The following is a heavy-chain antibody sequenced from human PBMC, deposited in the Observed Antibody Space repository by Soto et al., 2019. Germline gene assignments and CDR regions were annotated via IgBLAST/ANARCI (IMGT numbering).Heavy chain of an antibody. CDR2: LYSAGSA. D-gene: IGHD6-25*01. J-gene: IGHJ4*02. CDR3: ARVHSSCYHYFDY. V-gene: IGHV3-66*01. Sequence: EVQLVQWGGGLVQPGGSLRLSCAASGFTVSSYHMSWVRQAPGKGLEWVSVLYSAGSADFADSVKGRFTISRDNSKNTLYLQMSSLRAEDTAVYYCARVHSSCYHYFDYWGQGTLVTVSS. CDR1: GFTVSSYH.